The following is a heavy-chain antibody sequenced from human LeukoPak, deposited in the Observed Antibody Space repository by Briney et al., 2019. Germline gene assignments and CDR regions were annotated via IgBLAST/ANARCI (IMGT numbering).Heavy chain of an antibody. CDR3: ARGVYAFDI. D-gene: IGHD5/OR15-5a*01. V-gene: IGHV3-7*01. CDR1: GFTFSSYW. CDR2: IKEDESEK. Sequence: GGSLRLSCAASGFTFSSYWMSWVRQAPGKGLEWVANIKEDESEKYYVDAVKGRFTISRDNAKNSVFLQMNSLRVEDTAVYYCARGVYAFDIWGQGTMVTVSS. J-gene: IGHJ3*02.